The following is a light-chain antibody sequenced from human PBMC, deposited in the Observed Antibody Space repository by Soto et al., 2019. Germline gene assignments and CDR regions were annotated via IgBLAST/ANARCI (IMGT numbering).Light chain of an antibody. CDR1: QSVLYSSNNKNY. Sequence: DIVMTQSPDSLAVSLGERATINCKSSQSVLYSSNNKNYLAWYQQKPGQPPKLLIYWASTRESGVPDRFSGSGSGTDFTLTISGLQDEDVAVYYCQQYYSTPTFGQGTKLEIK. V-gene: IGKV4-1*01. CDR2: WAS. CDR3: QQYYSTPT. J-gene: IGKJ2*01.